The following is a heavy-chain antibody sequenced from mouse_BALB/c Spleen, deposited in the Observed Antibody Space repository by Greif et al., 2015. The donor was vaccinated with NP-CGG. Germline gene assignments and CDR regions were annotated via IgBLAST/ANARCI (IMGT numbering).Heavy chain of an antibody. CDR1: GFTFSSYG. V-gene: IGHV5-6-3*01. CDR2: INSNGGST. CDR3: ARDLGGFAY. D-gene: IGHD4-1*01. Sequence: DVMLVESGGGLVQPGGSLKLSCAASGFTFSSYGMSWVRQTPDKRLELVATINSNGGSTYYPDSVKGRFTISRDNAKNTPYLQMSSLKSEDTAMYYCARDLGGFAYWGQGTLVTVSA. J-gene: IGHJ3*01.